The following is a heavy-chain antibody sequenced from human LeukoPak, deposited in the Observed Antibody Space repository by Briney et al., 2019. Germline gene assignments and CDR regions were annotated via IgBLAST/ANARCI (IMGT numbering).Heavy chain of an antibody. V-gene: IGHV1-69*06. CDR1: GGTFSSYA. Sequence: SVKVSCKASGGTFSSYAVSWVRLTPGQGLEWLGGIIPVFGTTTYAQKFQAKVTMIADKSTNTAYLEISSLTSDDTAVYYCARCSPGDSSNFYAVLQYWGQGTQVTVST. CDR3: ARCSPGDSSNFYAVLQY. CDR2: IIPVFGTT. D-gene: IGHD3-22*01. J-gene: IGHJ4*02.